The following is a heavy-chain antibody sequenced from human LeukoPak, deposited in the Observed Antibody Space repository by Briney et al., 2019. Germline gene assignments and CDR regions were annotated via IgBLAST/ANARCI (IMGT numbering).Heavy chain of an antibody. D-gene: IGHD6-6*01. J-gene: IGHJ4*02. CDR2: IKQDGSEK. CDR3: ARAAVRGSSSSYFDY. Sequence: GGSLRLSCAASGFTFSSYWMSWVRQAPGKGLEWVANIKQDGSEKYYVDSVKGRFTISRDNAENSLYLQMNSLRAEDTAVYYCARAAVRGSSSSYFDYWGQGTLVTVSS. CDR1: GFTFSSYW. V-gene: IGHV3-7*01.